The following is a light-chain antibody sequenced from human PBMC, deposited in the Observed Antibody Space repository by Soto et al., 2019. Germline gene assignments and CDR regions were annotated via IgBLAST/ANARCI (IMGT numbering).Light chain of an antibody. CDR3: QQYGSSPST. Sequence: EIVLTQSPGTLSLSPGERATLSCRASQSVSSSYLAWYQQKPGQAPRLLIYGSTSRATGVPDRLSGGGSGTDFTLTISRLEPEDFAVYFCQQYGSSPSTFGQGTKVDIK. V-gene: IGKV3-20*01. CDR2: GST. J-gene: IGKJ1*01. CDR1: QSVSSSY.